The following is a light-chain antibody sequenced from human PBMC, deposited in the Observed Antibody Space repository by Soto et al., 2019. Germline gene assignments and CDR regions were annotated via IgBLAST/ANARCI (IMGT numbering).Light chain of an antibody. CDR3: ETKECTTRV. CDR2: VEGSGRY. CDR1: SGHSSYI. Sequence: QSVLTQSSSASASLGSSVKLTCTLSSGHSSYIIAWHQQQPGKAPRYLMKVEGSGRYNTGSGVPDRFSGSSSGADRYLTIPNPHLEDEADYYCETKECTTRVFGGGTKLTVL. J-gene: IGLJ3*02. V-gene: IGLV4-60*02.